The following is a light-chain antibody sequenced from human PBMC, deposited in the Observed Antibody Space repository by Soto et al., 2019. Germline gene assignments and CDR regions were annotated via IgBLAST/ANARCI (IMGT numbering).Light chain of an antibody. J-gene: IGKJ1*01. V-gene: IGKV3-20*01. Sequence: EVVLTQSPGTLSLSPGGRATLSCRASQSVSSSYLAWYQQKPGQAPRLLISGASSRATGIPDRFSGSGSGTDFTLTISRLEPEDFAVYYCQQYGRSPRTFGQGTKVEIK. CDR1: QSVSSSY. CDR3: QQYGRSPRT. CDR2: GAS.